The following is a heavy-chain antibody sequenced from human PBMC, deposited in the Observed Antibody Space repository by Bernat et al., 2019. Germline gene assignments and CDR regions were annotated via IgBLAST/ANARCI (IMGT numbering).Heavy chain of an antibody. CDR2: IYYTGST. D-gene: IGHD1/OR15-1a*01. V-gene: IGHV4-59*08. CDR1: GGSISGYY. J-gene: IGHJ4*02. Sequence: QLQLQESGPGLVKPSETLSLTCTVSGGSISGYYWSWVRQPPGKGLEQIGYIYYTGSTTYNPSLKSRVTISVDTSTNQFSLRLNSVTAADTAVYYCARLGTGTNPPYDHWGQGTLVTVSS. CDR3: ARLGTGTNPPYDH.